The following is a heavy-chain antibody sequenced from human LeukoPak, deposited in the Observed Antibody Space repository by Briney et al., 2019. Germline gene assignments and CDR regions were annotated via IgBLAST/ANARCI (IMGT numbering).Heavy chain of an antibody. J-gene: IGHJ6*02. CDR1: GLTFSSYS. CDR2: INSDGSST. CDR3: AQQLDPNYYYYGMDV. V-gene: IGHV3-74*01. Sequence: PGGSLRLSCAASGLTFSSYSMNWVRQAPGKGLEWVSRINSDGSSTSYADSVKGRFTISRDNAKNTLYLQMNSLRAEDTAVYYCAQQLDPNYYYYGMDVWGQGTTVTVSS. D-gene: IGHD6-13*01.